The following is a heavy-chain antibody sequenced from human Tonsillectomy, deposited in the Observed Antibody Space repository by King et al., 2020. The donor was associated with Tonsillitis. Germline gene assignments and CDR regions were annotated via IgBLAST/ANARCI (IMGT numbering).Heavy chain of an antibody. CDR3: AKDLQQYSNYVSFTEY. CDR1: GFTFSSYG. D-gene: IGHD4-11*01. Sequence: VQLVESGGGVVQPGGSLRLSCAASGFTFSSYGIQWVRQAPGKGLEWVAFIRYDGSNKYYADSVKGRFTISRDNSKNTLYLQMNSLRAEDTAVYYCAKDLQQYSNYVSFTEYWGQGTLVTVSS. V-gene: IGHV3-30*02. CDR2: IRYDGSNK. J-gene: IGHJ4*02.